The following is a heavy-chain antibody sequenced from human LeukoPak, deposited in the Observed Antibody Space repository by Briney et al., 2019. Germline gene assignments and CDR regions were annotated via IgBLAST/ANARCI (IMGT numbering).Heavy chain of an antibody. CDR2: INPSGGST. CDR3: AAAMVPGYYYAMDV. D-gene: IGHD2-2*01. V-gene: IGHV1-46*01. CDR1: GYTFTSYY. J-gene: IGHJ6*02. Sequence: ASVKVSCKASGYTFTSYYMHWVRQAPGQGLEWMGIINPSGGSTSYAQKFQGRVTMTRDTSISTAYMELSRLRSDDTAVYYCAAAMVPGYYYAMDVWGQGTTVTVSS.